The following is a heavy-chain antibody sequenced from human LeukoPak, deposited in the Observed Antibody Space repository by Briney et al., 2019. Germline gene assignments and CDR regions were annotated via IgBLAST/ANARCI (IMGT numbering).Heavy chain of an antibody. J-gene: IGHJ3*02. CDR1: GYSISSGYY. Sequence: SETLSLTCTVSGYSISSGYYWGWIRQPPGKGLEWIGSIYHSGSTYYNPSLKSRVTISVDTSKNQFSLKLSSVTAADTAVYYCARARHSSGWFDAFDIWGQGTMVTVSS. CDR3: ARARHSSGWFDAFDI. CDR2: IYHSGST. V-gene: IGHV4-38-2*02. D-gene: IGHD6-19*01.